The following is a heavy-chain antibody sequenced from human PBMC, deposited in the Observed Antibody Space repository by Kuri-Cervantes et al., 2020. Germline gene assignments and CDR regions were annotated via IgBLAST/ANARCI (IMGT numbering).Heavy chain of an antibody. CDR3: ASHVFDY. V-gene: IGHV3-53*01. Sequence: ETLSLTCAASGFTFNNYAMSWVRQAPGKGLEWVSVIYSGGSTYYADSVKGRFTISRDNSKNTLYLQMNSLRAEDTAVYYCASHVFDYWGQGTLVTVSS. CDR2: IYSGGST. CDR1: GFTFNNYA. J-gene: IGHJ4*02.